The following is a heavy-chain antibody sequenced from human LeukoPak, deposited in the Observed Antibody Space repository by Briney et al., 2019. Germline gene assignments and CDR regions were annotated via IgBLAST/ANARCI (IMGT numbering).Heavy chain of an antibody. CDR2: ISSSSSYI. Sequence: GGSLRLSCAASGFTFSSYSMNWVRQAPGKGLEWVSSISSSSSYIYYADSVKGRFTISRDNSKNTLYLQMNSLRAEDTAVYYCAKDQGVLLWFGTSNFDYWGQGTLVTVSS. CDR1: GFTFSSYS. V-gene: IGHV3-21*04. J-gene: IGHJ4*02. D-gene: IGHD3-10*01. CDR3: AKDQGVLLWFGTSNFDY.